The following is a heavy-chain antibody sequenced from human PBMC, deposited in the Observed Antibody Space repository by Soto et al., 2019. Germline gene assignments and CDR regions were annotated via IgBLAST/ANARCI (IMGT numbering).Heavy chain of an antibody. CDR2: IYYSGST. Sequence: SETLSLTCTVSGGAISRYYWSWIRQPPGKGLEWIGYIYYSGSTNYNPSLKSRVTISVDTSKNQFSLKLSSVTAADTAAYYCARLAVAGTGWFDPWGQGTLVTVSS. V-gene: IGHV4-59*08. J-gene: IGHJ5*02. CDR3: ARLAVAGTGWFDP. CDR1: GGAISRYY. D-gene: IGHD6-19*01.